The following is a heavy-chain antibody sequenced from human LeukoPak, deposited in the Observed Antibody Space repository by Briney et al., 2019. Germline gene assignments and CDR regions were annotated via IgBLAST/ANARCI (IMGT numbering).Heavy chain of an antibody. CDR2: IYYSGST. J-gene: IGHJ5*02. CDR1: GGSISNYY. Sequence: SETLSLTCTVSGGSISNYYWSWIRQPPGKGLEWIGYIYYSGSTNYNPSLKSRVTMSVDTSNNQFSLKLSSATAADTAVYYCARESGGWFDPWGQGTLVTVSS. D-gene: IGHD1-26*01. V-gene: IGHV4-59*01. CDR3: ARESGGWFDP.